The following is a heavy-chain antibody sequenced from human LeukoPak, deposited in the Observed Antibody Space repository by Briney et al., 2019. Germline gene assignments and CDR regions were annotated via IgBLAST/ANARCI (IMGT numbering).Heavy chain of an antibody. Sequence: GGSLRLSCAASGFTFSSYAMSWVRQAPGKGLEWVSGISGGVGTTYYVDSVKGRFTISRDNSKNTLFLQMNSLRAEDTAVYYCATKVVTDAFDIWGQGTMVTVSS. V-gene: IGHV3-23*01. CDR3: ATKVVTDAFDI. CDR1: GFTFSSYA. D-gene: IGHD3-22*01. J-gene: IGHJ3*02. CDR2: ISGGVGTT.